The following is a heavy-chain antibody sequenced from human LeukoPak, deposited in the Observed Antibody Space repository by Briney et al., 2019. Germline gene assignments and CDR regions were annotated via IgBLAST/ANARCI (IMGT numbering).Heavy chain of an antibody. Sequence: ASVKVSCKASGYTFTSYGISWVRQAPGQGLECMGWISAYNGNTNYAQKLQGRVTMTTDTSTSTAYMELRSLRSDDTAVYYCARPYYDFWSGYPGAEYFQHWGQGTLVTVSS. CDR3: ARPYYDFWSGYPGAEYFQH. CDR1: GYTFTSYG. J-gene: IGHJ1*01. CDR2: ISAYNGNT. D-gene: IGHD3-3*01. V-gene: IGHV1-18*01.